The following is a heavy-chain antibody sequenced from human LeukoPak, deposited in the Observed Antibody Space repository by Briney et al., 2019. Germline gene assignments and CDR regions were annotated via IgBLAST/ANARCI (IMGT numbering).Heavy chain of an antibody. Sequence: GASVKFSCKASGYTFTSHGISWVRQAPGQGLEWMGWISAYNGDTKYSQNFQGRVTLTTYTSTTTAYLELRSLTSDDTAVYYCARDPSNTSGWKTWFDPWGQGTLVTVSS. D-gene: IGHD6-19*01. V-gene: IGHV1-18*04. CDR3: ARDPSNTSGWKTWFDP. J-gene: IGHJ5*02. CDR1: GYTFTSHG. CDR2: ISAYNGDT.